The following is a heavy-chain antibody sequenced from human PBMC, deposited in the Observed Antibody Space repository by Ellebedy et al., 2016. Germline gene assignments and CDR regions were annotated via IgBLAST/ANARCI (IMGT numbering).Heavy chain of an antibody. CDR1: GFTFSSYS. V-gene: IGHV3-21*01. CDR2: ISSSSSYI. D-gene: IGHD2-2*01. CDR3: ARHNYLDCSSTSCLGANWYFDL. J-gene: IGHJ2*01. Sequence: GGSLRLSXAASGFTFSSYSMNWVRQAPGKGLEWVSFISSSSSYIYYADSVKGRFTISRDNAKNSLYLQMNSLRAEDTAVFYCARHNYLDCSSTSCLGANWYFDLWGRGTLVTVSS.